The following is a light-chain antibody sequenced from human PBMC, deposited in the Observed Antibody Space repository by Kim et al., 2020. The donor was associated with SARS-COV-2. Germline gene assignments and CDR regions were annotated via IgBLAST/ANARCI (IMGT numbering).Light chain of an antibody. CDR1: QSVRSN. CDR2: GAS. J-gene: IGKJ1*01. Sequence: VSTGERATLYCRASQSVRSNLARYQQKHGQAPRLLIYGASTRATGIPARFSGSGSGTEFTLTISSLQSEDFAVYYCQQYNNWPQTFGQGTKVDIK. CDR3: QQYNNWPQT. V-gene: IGKV3-15*01.